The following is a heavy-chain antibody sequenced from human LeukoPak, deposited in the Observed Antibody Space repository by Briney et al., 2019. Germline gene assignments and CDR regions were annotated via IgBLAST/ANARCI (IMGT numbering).Heavy chain of an antibody. D-gene: IGHD6-6*01. CDR1: GYTFTGYY. J-gene: IGHJ6*03. CDR2: INPNSGGT. CDR3: ARDRDSSSSDYYYYMDV. V-gene: IGHV1-2*02. Sequence: ASVKVSCKASGYTFTGYYMHWVRQAPGQGLEWMGWINPNSGGTNYAQKFQGRVTMTRDTSISTAYMELSRLRSDDTAVYYCARDRDSSSSDYYYYMDVWGKGTTVTVSS.